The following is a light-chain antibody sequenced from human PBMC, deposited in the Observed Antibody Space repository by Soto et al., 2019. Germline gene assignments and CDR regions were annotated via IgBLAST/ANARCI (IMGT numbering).Light chain of an antibody. J-gene: IGLJ2*01. CDR3: QSYDSSLSGYVV. V-gene: IGLV1-40*01. Sequence: QSALTQPPSVSGAPGQRVTISCTGRSSNIRAGYDVHWYQQLPGTAPKLLIYGNSNRPSGVPDRFSGSKSGTSASLAITGLQAEDEADYYCQSYDSSLSGYVVFGGGTKLTVL. CDR1: SSNIRAGYD. CDR2: GNS.